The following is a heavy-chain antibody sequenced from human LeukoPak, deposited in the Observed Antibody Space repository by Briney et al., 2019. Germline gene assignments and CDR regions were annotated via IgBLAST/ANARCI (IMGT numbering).Heavy chain of an antibody. D-gene: IGHD5-18*01. CDR3: ARVLDTAMENHYYHYSFDY. J-gene: IGHJ4*02. CDR2: ISYDGSNK. V-gene: IGHV3-30-3*01. CDR1: GFTFSSYA. Sequence: PGGSLRLSCAASGFTFSSYAMHWVRQAPGKGLEWVAVISYDGSNKYYADSVKGRFTISRDNSKNTLYLQMNSLRAEDTAVYYCARVLDTAMENHYYHYSFDYWGQGTLVTVSS.